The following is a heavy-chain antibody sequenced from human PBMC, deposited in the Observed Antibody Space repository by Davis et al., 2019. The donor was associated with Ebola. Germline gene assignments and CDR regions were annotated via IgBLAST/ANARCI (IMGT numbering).Heavy chain of an antibody. CDR3: ARTRYDFWSGYQDY. J-gene: IGHJ4*02. CDR1: GYTFTSHG. CDR2: ISAYNGNT. Sequence: GESLKTPCKGSGYTFTSHGISWVRQAPGQGLEWMGWISAYNGNTNYAQKLQGRVTMTTDTSTSTAYMELRSLRSDDTAVYYCARTRYDFWSGYQDYWGQGTLVTVSS. D-gene: IGHD3-3*01. V-gene: IGHV1-18*01.